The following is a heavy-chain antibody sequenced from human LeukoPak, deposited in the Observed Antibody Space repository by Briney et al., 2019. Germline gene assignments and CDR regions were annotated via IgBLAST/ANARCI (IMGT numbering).Heavy chain of an antibody. J-gene: IGHJ6*02. CDR3: AKDYCSGSYYQPLFHYYYGMDV. Sequence: GGSLRLSCAASGFTFSSYAMSWVRQAPGKGLEWVSAISGSGGSTYYADSVKGRFTISRDNSKNTLYLQMNSLRAEDTAVYYCAKDYCSGSYYQPLFHYYYGMDVWGQGTTVTVSS. CDR2: ISGSGGST. V-gene: IGHV3-23*01. CDR1: GFTFSSYA. D-gene: IGHD1-26*01.